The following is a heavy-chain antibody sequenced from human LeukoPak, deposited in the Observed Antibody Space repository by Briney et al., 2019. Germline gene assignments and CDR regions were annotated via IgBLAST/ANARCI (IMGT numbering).Heavy chain of an antibody. CDR3: ARSASPRISGDY. Sequence: ASVKVSCKSSGYTFTGYYMHWVRQAPGQGLEWMGWINPNSGGTNYAQKFQGWVTMTRDTSISTAYMELSRLRSADTAVYYCARSASPRISGDYWGQGTLVTVSS. CDR1: GYTFTGYY. CDR2: INPNSGGT. V-gene: IGHV1-2*04. D-gene: IGHD2-15*01. J-gene: IGHJ4*02.